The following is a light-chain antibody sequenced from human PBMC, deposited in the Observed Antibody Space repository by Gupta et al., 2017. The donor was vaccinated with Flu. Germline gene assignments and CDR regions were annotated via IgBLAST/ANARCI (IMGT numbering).Light chain of an antibody. CDR3: QQYNNWRSLT. J-gene: IGKJ4*01. CDR1: QSVTSN. V-gene: IGKV3-15*01. CDR2: GAI. Sequence: EILMTQSPATLSVSPGERATLSCRASQSVTSNLAWYQQKPGQAPRLLIYGAITRATGIPARFSGSGSGTEFTLTISSLQSEDFAVYYCQQYNNWRSLTFGGGTKVQIK.